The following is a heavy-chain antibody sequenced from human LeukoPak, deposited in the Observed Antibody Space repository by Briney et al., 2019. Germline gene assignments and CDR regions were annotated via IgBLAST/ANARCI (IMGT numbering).Heavy chain of an antibody. Sequence: PSETLSLTCTVSGGSISSYYWSSIRQPPGKGLEWIGSIYYGGSTNYNPSLKSRVTISVDTSKNQFSLKLSSVTAADTAVYYCARGYRPPYYYMDVWGKGTTVTVSS. D-gene: IGHD2-15*01. CDR2: IYYGGST. CDR1: GGSISSYY. J-gene: IGHJ6*03. CDR3: ARGYRPPYYYMDV. V-gene: IGHV4-59*12.